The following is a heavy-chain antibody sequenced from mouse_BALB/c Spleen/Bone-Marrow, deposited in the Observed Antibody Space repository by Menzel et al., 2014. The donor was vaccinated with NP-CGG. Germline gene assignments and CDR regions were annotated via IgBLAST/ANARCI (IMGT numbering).Heavy chain of an antibody. D-gene: IGHD2-4*01. J-gene: IGHJ2*01. CDR3: ARSGDYGGFDY. CDR2: INPSTGYT. Sequence: QVQLQQSGAELARPGASVKMSCKASGYTFTSYWMYWVKQRPGQGLEWIGYINPSTGYTEYNQKFKDKATLTADKSSSTAYTQLSSLTSEDSAVYYCARSGDYGGFDYWGQGTTLTVSS. CDR1: GYTFTSYW. V-gene: IGHV1-4*01.